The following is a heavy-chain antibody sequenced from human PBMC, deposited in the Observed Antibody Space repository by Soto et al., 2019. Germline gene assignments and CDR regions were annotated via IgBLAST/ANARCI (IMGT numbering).Heavy chain of an antibody. V-gene: IGHV1-69*13. CDR3: AHSGYYDSSGLSWLDP. CDR1: GGTFSSYA. D-gene: IGHD3-22*01. J-gene: IGHJ5*02. Sequence: SVKVSCKASGGTFSSYAISWVRQAPGQGLEWMGGIIPIFGTANYAQKFQGRVTITADESTSTAYMELSSLRSEDTAAYYCAHSGYYDSSGLSWLDPWGQGTLVTVYS. CDR2: IIPIFGTA.